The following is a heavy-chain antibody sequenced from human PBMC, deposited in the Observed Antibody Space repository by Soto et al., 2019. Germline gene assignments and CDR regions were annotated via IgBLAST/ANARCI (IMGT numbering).Heavy chain of an antibody. CDR1: GFTFSSYG. CDR2: ISYDGSNK. CDR3: AKAGGDIVVVPAAFPDY. V-gene: IGHV3-30*18. D-gene: IGHD2-2*01. Sequence: QVQLVESGGGVVQPGRSLRLSCAASGFTFSSYGMHWVRQAPGKGLEWVAVISYDGSNKYYADSVKGRFTISRDNSKNTLYLQMNSLRAEDTAVYYCAKAGGDIVVVPAAFPDYWGQGTLVTVSS. J-gene: IGHJ4*02.